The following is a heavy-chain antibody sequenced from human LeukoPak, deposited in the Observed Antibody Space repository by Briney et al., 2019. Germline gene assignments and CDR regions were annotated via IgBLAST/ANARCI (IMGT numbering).Heavy chain of an antibody. Sequence: PSETLSLTCTVSGYPICSGNYWAWIRQPPGKGLEWIGCVNHSGTHYKSSLTSRVTISMDTSKNQFSLKVTSVTAADSALYYCAKTSGGGGHDSWGQGTLVTVSS. D-gene: IGHD6-19*01. CDR3: AKTSGGGGHDS. V-gene: IGHV4-38-2*02. J-gene: IGHJ5*01. CDR2: VNHSGT. CDR1: GYPICSGNY.